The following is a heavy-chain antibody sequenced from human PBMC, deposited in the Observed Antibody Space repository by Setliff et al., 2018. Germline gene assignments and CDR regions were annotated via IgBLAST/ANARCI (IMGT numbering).Heavy chain of an antibody. CDR1: GGSISSGTYY. CDR3: ARLSWNGLRYFGLDV. V-gene: IGHV4-61*02. J-gene: IGHJ6*02. Sequence: SETLSLTCTVSGGSISSGTYYWSWIRQPAGKGLEWIGRLHTSGSIDYNPSLKSRVTISLATSKNQFSLKLRSVTAADTAVYYCARLSWNGLRYFGLDVWGQGTTVTVSS. CDR2: LHTSGSI. D-gene: IGHD3-3*01.